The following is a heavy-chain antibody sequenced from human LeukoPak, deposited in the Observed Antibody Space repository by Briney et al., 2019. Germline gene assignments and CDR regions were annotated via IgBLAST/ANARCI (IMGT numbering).Heavy chain of an antibody. CDR3: ARMRIAVAGSPFDY. CDR1: GFTFSSYS. J-gene: IGHJ4*02. V-gene: IGHV3-21*01. CDR2: ISSSSSYI. Sequence: GGSLRLSCAASGFTFSSYSMNWVRQAPGKGLEWVSSISSSSSYIYYADSVKGRFTISRDNAKNSLYLQMNSLRAEDTAVYYCARMRIAVAGSPFDYWGQGNLVTVSS. D-gene: IGHD6-19*01.